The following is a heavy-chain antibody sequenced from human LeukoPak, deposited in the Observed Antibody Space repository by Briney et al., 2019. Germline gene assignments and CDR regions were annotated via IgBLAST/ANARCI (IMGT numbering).Heavy chain of an antibody. CDR3: ARDRGYCSGSSCYSNYFDY. J-gene: IGHJ4*02. CDR1: GFTFSIYG. Sequence: GSLRLSCAASGFTFSIYGMHWVRQAPGKGLEWVALLWAGGSNTFYTDSVKGRISISRDDSKNTLYLQMNSLRDEDTAVYYCARDRGYCSGSSCYSNYFDYWGQGTLVTVSS. CDR2: LWAGGSNT. D-gene: IGHD2-15*01. V-gene: IGHV3-33*01.